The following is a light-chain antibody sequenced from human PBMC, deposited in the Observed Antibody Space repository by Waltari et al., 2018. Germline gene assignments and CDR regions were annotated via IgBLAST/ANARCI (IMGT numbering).Light chain of an antibody. CDR2: GAS. Sequence: EIVMTQSPATLSVSPGEGATLSCRASPSVGGSLAWYQQKPAQAPILLIYGASTRATGIPARFSGSGSGTEFTLTISSLQSEDFAVYYCQQYINYYTFGQGTKLEIK. CDR3: QQYINYYT. J-gene: IGKJ2*01. CDR1: PSVGGS. V-gene: IGKV3-15*01.